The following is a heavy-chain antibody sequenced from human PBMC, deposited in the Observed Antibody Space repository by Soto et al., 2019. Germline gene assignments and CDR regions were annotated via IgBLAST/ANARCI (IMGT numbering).Heavy chain of an antibody. CDR3: ARARVAVAGTVEDFDY. D-gene: IGHD6-19*01. CDR1: GGSFSGYY. Sequence: SETLSLTCAVYGGSFSGYYWSWIRQPPGKGLEWIGEINHSGSTNYNPSLKSRVTISVGTSKNQFSLKLSSVTAADTAVYYCARARVAVAGTVEDFDYWGQGTLVTVSS. J-gene: IGHJ4*02. V-gene: IGHV4-34*01. CDR2: INHSGST.